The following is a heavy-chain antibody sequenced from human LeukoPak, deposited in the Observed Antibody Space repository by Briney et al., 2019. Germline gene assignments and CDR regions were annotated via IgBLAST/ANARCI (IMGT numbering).Heavy chain of an antibody. D-gene: IGHD6-19*01. J-gene: IGHJ4*02. V-gene: IGHV3-49*03. CDR3: SRGSGWLSVY. Sequence: GGSLRLSCTASGFTFGDYLMSWFRQASGKGLEWIGLIRGGTTEYAGSVKGRFTILRDDSTRMAYLQMNSLTTEDTAVYYCSRGSGWLSVYWGQGTLVTVSS. CDR2: IRGGTT. CDR1: GFTFGDYL.